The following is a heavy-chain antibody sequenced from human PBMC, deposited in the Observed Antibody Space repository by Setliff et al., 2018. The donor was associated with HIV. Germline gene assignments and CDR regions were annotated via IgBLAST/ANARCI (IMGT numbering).Heavy chain of an antibody. CDR3: ARDYSGWYYFDC. CDR2: IYTSGIT. V-gene: IGHV4-4*08. Sequence: SETLSLTCTVSGGSISSYYWSWIRLPPGKGLEWIGYIYTSGITNYNPPLKSRVTMSVDTSKNQFSLKLSSVTAADTAVYYCARDYSGWYYFDCWGQGTLVTVSS. J-gene: IGHJ4*02. D-gene: IGHD6-19*01. CDR1: GGSISSYY.